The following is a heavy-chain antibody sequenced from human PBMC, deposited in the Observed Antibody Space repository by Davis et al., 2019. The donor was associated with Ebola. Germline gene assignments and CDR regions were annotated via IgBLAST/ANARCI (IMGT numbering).Heavy chain of an antibody. CDR1: GYTFTSYD. D-gene: IGHD1-26*01. J-gene: IGHJ3*02. CDR2: INPSGGST. V-gene: IGHV1-46*01. CDR3: ARSLSGSYGAFDI. Sequence: AASVKVSCKASGYTFTSYDINWVRQATGQGLEWMGIINPSGGSTSYAQKFQGRVTMTRDTSTSTVYMELSSLRSEDTAVYYCARSLSGSYGAFDIWGQGTMVTVSS.